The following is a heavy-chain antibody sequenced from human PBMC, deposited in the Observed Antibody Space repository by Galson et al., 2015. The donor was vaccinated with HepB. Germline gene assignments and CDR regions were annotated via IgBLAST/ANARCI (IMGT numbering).Heavy chain of an antibody. Sequence: QSGAEVKKPGESLKISCKGSGYIFASYWIGWVRQMPGKGLEWMGIIYPADSDTRYSPSFQGQVSISADRSIDTAYLQSSSLKASDHAMYYGARGEHMDRGITLWSHFDYWGLGTLVTVSS. J-gene: IGHJ4*02. V-gene: IGHV5-51*03. CDR3: ARGEHMDRGITLWSHFDY. CDR2: IYPADSDT. CDR1: GYIFASYW. D-gene: IGHD3-10*01.